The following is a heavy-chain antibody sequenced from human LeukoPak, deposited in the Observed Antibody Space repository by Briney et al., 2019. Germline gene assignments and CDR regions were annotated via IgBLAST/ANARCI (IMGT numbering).Heavy chain of an antibody. CDR2: ISSSSSTI. CDR3: ARSTYDSSGYYGTGGVY. J-gene: IGHJ4*02. D-gene: IGHD3-22*01. CDR1: GFTFSSYS. Sequence: SGGSLRLSCAASGFTFSSYSMNWVRQAPGKGLEWVSYISSSSSTIYYADSVKGRFTISRDNAKNSLYLQMNSLRAEDTAVYYCARSTYDSSGYYGTGGVYWGQGTLVTVSS. V-gene: IGHV3-48*01.